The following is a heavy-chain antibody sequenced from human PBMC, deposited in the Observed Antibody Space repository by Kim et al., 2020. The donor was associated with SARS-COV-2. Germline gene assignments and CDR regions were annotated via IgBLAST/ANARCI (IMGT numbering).Heavy chain of an antibody. J-gene: IGHJ4*02. V-gene: IGHV3-23*01. CDR3: VKVSPLGDY. Sequence: GGSLRLSCAASGFTFAMYAMTWVRQPPGKGLEWVSFITGDGTSTSYADSVKGRFTISRDSAKNTLYLQLNSLRADDTAVYYCVKVSPLGDYWGQGTLVTVSS. CDR2: ITGDGTST. CDR1: GFTFAMYA.